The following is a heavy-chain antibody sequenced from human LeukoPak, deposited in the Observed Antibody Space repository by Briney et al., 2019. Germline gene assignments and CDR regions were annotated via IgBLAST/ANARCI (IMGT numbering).Heavy chain of an antibody. CDR1: GYTFTGYD. Sequence: ASVKVSCKASGYTFTGYDMHWVRQAPGQGLEWMGWINPDSGVTNYAQKFQGWVTMTRDTSISTAYMELNRLRSDDTAVYYCARSLRVRGVPDYMDVWGKGTTVTISS. CDR2: INPDSGVT. V-gene: IGHV1-2*04. J-gene: IGHJ6*03. CDR3: ARSLRVRGVPDYMDV. D-gene: IGHD3-10*01.